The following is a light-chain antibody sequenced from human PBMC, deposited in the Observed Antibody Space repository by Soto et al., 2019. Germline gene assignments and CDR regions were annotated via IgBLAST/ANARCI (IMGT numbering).Light chain of an antibody. Sequence: EIVLTQSPGTLSLSPVERATLSCRASQSVSNNYLAWYQQKPGQAPRLLIYGASNRATGIPDRFSGSGSGTDFTLTISRLEPEGFAVYYCQQYGSSGTFGQGTKVDIK. CDR1: QSVSNNY. CDR2: GAS. J-gene: IGKJ1*01. V-gene: IGKV3-20*01. CDR3: QQYGSSGT.